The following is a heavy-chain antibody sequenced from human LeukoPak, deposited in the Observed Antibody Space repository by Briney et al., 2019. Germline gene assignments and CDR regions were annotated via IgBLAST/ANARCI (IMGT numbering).Heavy chain of an antibody. CDR1: GGSFSGYY. CDR3: ATEWELLRAQRGPGFQH. J-gene: IGHJ1*01. V-gene: IGHV4-34*01. Sequence: KPSETLSLTCAVYGGSFSGYYWSWIRQPPGKGLEWIGEINHSGSTNYNPSLKSRVTISVDTSKNQFSLKLSSVTAADTAVYYCATEWELLRAQRGPGFQHWGQGTLVTVSS. D-gene: IGHD1-26*01. CDR2: INHSGST.